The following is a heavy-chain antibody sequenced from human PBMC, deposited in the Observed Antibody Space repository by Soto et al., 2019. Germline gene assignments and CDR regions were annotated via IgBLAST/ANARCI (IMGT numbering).Heavy chain of an antibody. CDR2: ISYDGSNK. V-gene: IGHV3-30*04. J-gene: IGHJ4*02. CDR1: GFTFSSYA. CDR3: ASGNSITIFGVVILPPYFDY. Sequence: GGSLRLSCAASGFTFSSYAMHWVRQAPGKGLEWVAVISYDGSNKYYADSVKGRFTISRDNSKNTLYLQMNSLRAEDTAVYYCASGNSITIFGVVILPPYFDYWGQGTLVTVSS. D-gene: IGHD3-3*01.